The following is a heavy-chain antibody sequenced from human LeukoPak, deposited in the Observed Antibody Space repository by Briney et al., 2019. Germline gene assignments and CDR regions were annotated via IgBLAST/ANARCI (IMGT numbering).Heavy chain of an antibody. CDR2: IKHNGDEL. CDR1: GFTFSSYW. CDR3: ARELRTFDS. D-gene: IGHD3-16*01. V-gene: IGHV3-7*01. J-gene: IGHJ4*02. Sequence: GGSLRLSCAASGFTFSSYWMTWVRQAPGKGLEWVANIKHNGDELNYVDSVEDRFTISRDNAKNSLYLHMTGLRAGDTAVYYCARELRTFDSWGQGTLVTVSS.